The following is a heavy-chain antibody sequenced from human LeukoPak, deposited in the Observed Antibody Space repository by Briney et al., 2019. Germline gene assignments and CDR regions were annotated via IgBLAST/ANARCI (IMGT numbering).Heavy chain of an antibody. CDR2: ISAYNGNT. Sequence: ASVKVSCKASGYTFTSYGISWVRQARRQGLEWMGWISAYNGNTNYAQKLQGRVTMTTDTSTSTTYMELRSLRSDDTAVYYCARVPPDLMVRGHYFYYWRQGTLVTVSS. CDR1: GYTFTSYG. J-gene: IGHJ4*02. V-gene: IGHV1-18*01. CDR3: ARVPPDLMVRGHYFYY. D-gene: IGHD3-10*01.